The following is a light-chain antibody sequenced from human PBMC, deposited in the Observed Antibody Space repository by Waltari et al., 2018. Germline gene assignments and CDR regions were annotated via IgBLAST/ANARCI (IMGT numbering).Light chain of an antibody. J-gene: IGKJ4*01. V-gene: IGKV3-11*01. CDR3: QQRYKWPLT. CDR2: DSS. Sequence: EIVLTQSPATLSLSPGERAPLPCRASQSVSTYLTWYQQRPGQAPRLLIYDSSNRATGIPARFSGSGSETDFTLTISSLEPEDFAVYYCQQRYKWPLTFGGGSKVEI. CDR1: QSVSTY.